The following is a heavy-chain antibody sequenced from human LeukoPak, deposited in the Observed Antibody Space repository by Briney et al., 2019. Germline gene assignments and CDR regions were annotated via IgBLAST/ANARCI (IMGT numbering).Heavy chain of an antibody. CDR1: GGSISRSNW. J-gene: IGHJ4*02. V-gene: IGHV4-4*02. Sequence: SGTLSLTCAVSGGSISRSNWWSWVRQPPGKGLEWIGEIYHSGSTNYIPSLKSRVTISVDKSKNQFSLKLSSVTAADTAVYYCARGYGYDILTGYSYYFDYWGQGTLVTVSS. CDR2: IYHSGST. D-gene: IGHD3-9*01. CDR3: ARGYGYDILTGYSYYFDY.